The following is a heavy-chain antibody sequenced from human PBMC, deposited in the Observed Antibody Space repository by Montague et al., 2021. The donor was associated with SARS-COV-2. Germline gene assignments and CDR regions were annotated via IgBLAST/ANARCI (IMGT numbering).Heavy chain of an antibody. Sequence: SETLSLTCTVSGGSISSYYWSWIRQPPGKGLEWIGYIYSSGSTNYNPSLKSRVTISVDTSKNRFSLKLSSVTAADTAVYYCARGSGWMGNVFDIWGQGTMVTVSS. CDR2: IYSSGST. J-gene: IGHJ3*02. CDR1: GGSISSYY. V-gene: IGHV4-59*01. CDR3: ARGSGWMGNVFDI. D-gene: IGHD6-19*01.